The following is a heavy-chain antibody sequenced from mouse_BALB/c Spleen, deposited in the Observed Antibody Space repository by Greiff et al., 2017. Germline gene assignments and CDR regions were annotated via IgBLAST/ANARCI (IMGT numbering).Heavy chain of an antibody. CDR3: AREGRDGRYFDY. D-gene: IGHD1-2*01. Sequence: EVNLVESGGDLVKPGGSLKLSCAASGFTFSSYGMSWVRQTPDKRLELVATINSNGGSTYYPDSVKGRFTISRDNAKNTLYLQMSSLKSEDTAMYYCAREGRDGRYFDYWGQGTTLTVSS. J-gene: IGHJ2*01. CDR2: INSNGGST. V-gene: IGHV5-6-3*01. CDR1: GFTFSSYG.